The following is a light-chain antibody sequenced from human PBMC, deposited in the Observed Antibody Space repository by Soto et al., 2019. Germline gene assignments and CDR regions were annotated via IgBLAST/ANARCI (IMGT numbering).Light chain of an antibody. CDR2: AAS. Sequence: EIVLTQSPGTLSLSPGERATLSCRASESVSSTFLAWYQQKPGQAPRLLIYAASSRATGIPDRFSGSGSGTDFTLTINRLEPADFGVYYCQQYARSPRTFGQGTKVEIK. J-gene: IGKJ1*01. CDR1: ESVSSTF. V-gene: IGKV3-20*01. CDR3: QQYARSPRT.